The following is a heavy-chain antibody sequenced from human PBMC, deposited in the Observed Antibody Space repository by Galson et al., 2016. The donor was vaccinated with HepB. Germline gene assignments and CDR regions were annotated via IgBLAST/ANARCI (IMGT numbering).Heavy chain of an antibody. J-gene: IGHJ4*01. CDR3: ARGYTNTWYVAGFDY. Sequence: SLRLSCAASGFTFGDYPMTWFRQAPGKGLEWVGFIRSKTYYGTAEYAASVEGRFTISRDDSKRIAYLQMDSPKPEDSAVYYCARGYTNTWYVAGFDYWGHGTLVTVSS. V-gene: IGHV3-49*03. CDR1: GFTFGDYP. D-gene: IGHD5-12*01. CDR2: IRSKTYYGTA.